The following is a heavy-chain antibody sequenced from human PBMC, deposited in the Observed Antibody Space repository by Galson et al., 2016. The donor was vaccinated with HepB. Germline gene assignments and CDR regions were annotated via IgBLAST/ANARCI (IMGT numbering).Heavy chain of an antibody. CDR1: GVSLSDYF. CDR3: TRAGRKKSEVVMRGGGMDV. V-gene: IGHV4-34*01. CDR2: IDHTGRT. Sequence: SETLSLTCAVYGVSLSDYFWSWVRQPLGKGLEWIGEIDHTGRTNYNPSLKSRVTISVDTSKNQVSLQLFSVTAADTAGYYGTRAGRKKSEVVMRGGGMDVWGQGTTVTVSS. D-gene: IGHD3-22*01. J-gene: IGHJ6*02.